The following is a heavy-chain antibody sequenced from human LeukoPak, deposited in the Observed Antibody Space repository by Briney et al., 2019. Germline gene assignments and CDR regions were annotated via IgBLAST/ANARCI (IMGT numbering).Heavy chain of an antibody. V-gene: IGHV4-59*01. Sequence: SETLSLTCTVSGGSIGSYYWSWIRQPPGKGLEWIEYIYYSGSTNYNPSLKSRVTISVDTSKNQFSLKLSSVTAADTAVYYCARGPVVPAAIDWFDPWGQGTLVTVSS. CDR2: IYYSGST. CDR3: ARGPVVPAAIDWFDP. D-gene: IGHD2-2*02. CDR1: GGSIGSYY. J-gene: IGHJ5*02.